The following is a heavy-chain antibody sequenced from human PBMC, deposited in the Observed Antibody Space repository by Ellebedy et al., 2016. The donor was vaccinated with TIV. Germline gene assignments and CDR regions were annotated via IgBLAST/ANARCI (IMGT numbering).Heavy chain of an antibody. V-gene: IGHV4-39*01. J-gene: IGHJ4*02. D-gene: IGHD4/OR15-4a*01. Sequence: SETLSLTCTVSGDSISSVDYFWDWIRQPPGKGLEWIGTVYYNWNTYYNPSLKSRVTISGDTSKNQFSLELSSVTAADTAVYYCARRRRWIDYIDYWGQGSLVTVSS. CDR3: ARRRRWIDYIDY. CDR1: GDSISSVDYF. CDR2: VYYNWNT.